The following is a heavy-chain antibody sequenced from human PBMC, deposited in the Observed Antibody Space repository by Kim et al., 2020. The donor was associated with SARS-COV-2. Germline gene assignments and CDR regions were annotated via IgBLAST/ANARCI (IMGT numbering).Heavy chain of an antibody. Sequence: GGSLRLSCAASGFTFDDYAMHWVRQAPGKGLEWVSGISWNSGSIGYADSVKGRFTISRDNAKNSLYLHMNSLRAEDTALYYCAKATGGYYYYYGMDVWGQGTTVTVSS. V-gene: IGHV3-9*01. CDR1: GFTFDDYA. J-gene: IGHJ6*02. D-gene: IGHD2-8*02. CDR2: ISWNSGSI. CDR3: AKATGGYYYYYGMDV.